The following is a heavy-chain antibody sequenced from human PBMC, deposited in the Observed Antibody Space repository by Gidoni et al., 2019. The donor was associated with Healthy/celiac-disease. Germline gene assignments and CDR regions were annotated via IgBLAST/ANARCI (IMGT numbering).Heavy chain of an antibody. CDR1: GFSLSTSGVG. Sequence: QITLKESGPTLVTPTQPLTLTCTFSGFSLSTSGVGVGWIRQPPGKALEWLALIYWDDDKRYSPPLKSRLTITKDTSKNQVVLTMTNMDPVDTATYYCAHRPDYYDSSGRPDYFDYWGQGTLVTVSS. D-gene: IGHD3-22*01. CDR3: AHRPDYYDSSGRPDYFDY. J-gene: IGHJ4*02. CDR2: IYWDDDK. V-gene: IGHV2-5*02.